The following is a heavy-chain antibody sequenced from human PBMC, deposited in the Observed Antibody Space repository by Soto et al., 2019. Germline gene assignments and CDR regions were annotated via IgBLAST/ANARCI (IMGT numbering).Heavy chain of an antibody. D-gene: IGHD2-15*01. CDR1: GDSSASSSSYY. CDR3: ASEVSSTDGMDV. J-gene: IGHJ6*02. V-gene: IGHV4-39*01. Sequence: PSKTLSLTCTVSGDSSASSSSYYWGWIRQPPGKGLGWIGSIYYTGNTFYSPSFRSRLTISVDTSKSQFSLKLRSVTAADTATYYCASEVSSTDGMDVCGQGTTVTV. CDR2: IYYTGNT.